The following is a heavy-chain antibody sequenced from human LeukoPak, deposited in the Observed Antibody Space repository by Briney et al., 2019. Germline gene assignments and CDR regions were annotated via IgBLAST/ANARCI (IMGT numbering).Heavy chain of an antibody. CDR1: GYSISSGYY. CDR3: ARSAYYYGSGSYFSKFYYYYYMDV. CDR2: IYYSGST. J-gene: IGHJ6*03. V-gene: IGHV4-38-2*02. D-gene: IGHD3-10*01. Sequence: SETLSLTCTVSGYSISSGYYWGWIRQPPGKGLEWIGSIYYSGSTYYNPSLKSRVTISVDTSKNQFSLKLSSVTAADTAVYYCARSAYYYGSGSYFSKFYYYYYMDVWGKGTTVTISS.